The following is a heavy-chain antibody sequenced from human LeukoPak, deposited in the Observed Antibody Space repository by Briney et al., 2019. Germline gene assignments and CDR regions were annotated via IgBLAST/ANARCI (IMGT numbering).Heavy chain of an antibody. D-gene: IGHD6-13*01. J-gene: IGHJ4*01. V-gene: IGHV3-23*01. CDR1: GFTFSSYA. Sequence: GGSVRLSCAACGFTFSSYAMSWVRQAPGKGLEWVSAISGSGGSTYYADSVKGRFTISRDNSENTLYLQMNSLRAEDTAVYYCAKDFHQQLAIPDYWGQEPWSPSPQ. CDR3: AKDFHQQLAIPDY. CDR2: ISGSGGST.